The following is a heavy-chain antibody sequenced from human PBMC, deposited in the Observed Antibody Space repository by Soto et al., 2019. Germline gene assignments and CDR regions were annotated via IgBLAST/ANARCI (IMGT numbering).Heavy chain of an antibody. CDR3: ARYMYYDSSGGFDY. V-gene: IGHV4-39*01. D-gene: IGHD3-22*01. J-gene: IGHJ4*02. Sequence: QLQLQESGPGLVKPSETPSLTCTVSGGSISSSSYYWGWIRQPPGKGLEWIGSIYYSGSTYYNPSLKSRVTISVDTSKNQFSLKLSSVTAADTAVYYCARYMYYDSSGGFDYWGQGTLVTVSS. CDR2: IYYSGST. CDR1: GGSISSSSYY.